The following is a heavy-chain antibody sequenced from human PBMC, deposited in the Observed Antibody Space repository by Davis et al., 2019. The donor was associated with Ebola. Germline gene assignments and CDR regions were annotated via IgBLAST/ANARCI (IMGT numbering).Heavy chain of an antibody. CDR1: GFTFSSFA. CDR2: IGGSGADI. J-gene: IGHJ4*02. V-gene: IGHV3-23*01. D-gene: IGHD3-22*01. CDR3: AKDTHNTYYNYCDS. Sequence: GESLKISCAASGFTFSSFAMSWVRQAPGKGLEWVSTIGGSGADIRLADSVRGRFTISRDNSKNTVSLQMSSLRAEDTAVYYCAKDTHNTYYNYCDSWGQGTLVTVSS.